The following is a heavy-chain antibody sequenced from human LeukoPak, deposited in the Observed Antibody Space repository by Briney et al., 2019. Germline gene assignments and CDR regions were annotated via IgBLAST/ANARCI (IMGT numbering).Heavy chain of an antibody. J-gene: IGHJ6*02. CDR1: GFTFSTYA. D-gene: IGHD6-13*01. V-gene: IGHV3-23*01. CDR3: AKDRIAAIGTSYHYYGMDV. Sequence: GGSLRLSCAVSGFTFSTYAMSWVRQAPGKGLEWVSGISGGGGSTYYADSVKGRFTISRDNSKSTLYLQVNSLRVEDTAVYFCAKDRIAAIGTSYHYYGMDVWGQGTTVTVSS. CDR2: ISGGGGST.